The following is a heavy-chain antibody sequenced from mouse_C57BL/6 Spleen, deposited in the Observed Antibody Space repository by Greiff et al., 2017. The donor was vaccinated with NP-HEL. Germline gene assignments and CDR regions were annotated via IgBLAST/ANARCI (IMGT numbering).Heavy chain of an antibody. D-gene: IGHD3-2*02. CDR1: GYTFTDYY. V-gene: IGHV1-26*01. CDR2: INPNNGGT. CDR3: ARVSGWESYAMDY. Sequence: EVQLQQSGPELVKPGASVKISCKASGYTFTDYYMNWVKQSHGKSLEWIGDINPNNGGTSYNQKFKGKATLTVDKSSSTAYMELRSLTSEDSAVYYCARVSGWESYAMDYWGQGTSVTVSS. J-gene: IGHJ4*01.